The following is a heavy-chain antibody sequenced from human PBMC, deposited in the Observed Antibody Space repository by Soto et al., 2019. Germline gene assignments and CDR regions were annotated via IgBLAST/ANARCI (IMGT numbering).Heavy chain of an antibody. D-gene: IGHD3-16*01. CDR3: ARDFPFTGYFYGMDV. V-gene: IGHV4-34*01. CDR2: INNSGST. J-gene: IGHJ6*02. CDR1: GGSFSSYY. Sequence: PSETLSLTCAVYGGSFSSYYWSWLRQPPGKGLEWIGEINNSGSTNYNPDIKSRVTITVDTSTNQFSLKLSSVTAADTAVYYCARDFPFTGYFYGMDVWGQGTTVTVSS.